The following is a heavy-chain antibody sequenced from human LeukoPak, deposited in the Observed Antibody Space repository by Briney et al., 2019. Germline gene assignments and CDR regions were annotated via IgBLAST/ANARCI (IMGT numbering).Heavy chain of an antibody. CDR1: GGSFSGYY. CDR3: ARILWFGVESFGY. Sequence: SETLSLTCAVYGGSFSGYYWSWIRQPPGKGLEWIGEINHSGSTNYNPSLKSRVTMSVDTSKNQFSLKLSSVTAADTAVYYCARILWFGVESFGYWGQGTLVTVSS. J-gene: IGHJ4*02. V-gene: IGHV4-34*01. D-gene: IGHD3-10*01. CDR2: INHSGST.